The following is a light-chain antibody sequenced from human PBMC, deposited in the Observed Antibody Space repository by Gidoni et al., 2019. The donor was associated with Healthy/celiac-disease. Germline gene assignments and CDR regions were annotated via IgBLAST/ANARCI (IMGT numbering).Light chain of an antibody. CDR1: QSISSW. Sequence: IQMTQSPSTLSASVGDRVTITFRASQSISSWLAWYQQKPGKAPKLLIYKASSLESGVPSRFSGSGSGTEFTLTISSLQPDDFATYYCQQYNSYPSTFGGXTKVEIK. CDR2: KAS. V-gene: IGKV1-5*03. CDR3: QQYNSYPST. J-gene: IGKJ4*01.